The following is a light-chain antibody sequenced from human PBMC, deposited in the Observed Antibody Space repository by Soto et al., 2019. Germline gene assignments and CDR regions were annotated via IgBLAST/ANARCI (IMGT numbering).Light chain of an antibody. V-gene: IGKV1-5*03. CDR1: QSISTY. J-gene: IGKJ4*01. CDR3: QPYASERLT. Sequence: DSEMTLSPCNMSASVGDRVTITCRASQSISTYLAWYQQKPGGAPNLLIYSASTLETEVPARFSGSGSGTDFTLTISSLQPEDFAAYYCQPYASERLTFGRGTKVDI. CDR2: SAS.